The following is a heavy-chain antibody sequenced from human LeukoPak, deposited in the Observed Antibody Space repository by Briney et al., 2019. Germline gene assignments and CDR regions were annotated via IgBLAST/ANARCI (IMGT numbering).Heavy chain of an antibody. D-gene: IGHD4-17*01. CDR3: ARDVHGDYGSGWFDP. Sequence: SVKVSCKTSGGTFNNSDISWVRQAPGQGLEWLGGIMPLFGTAGYAQKFQGRVTITKDESTRTVYLELTSLTSDDTAVYYCARDVHGDYGSGWFDPWGQGTLVSVSS. CDR2: IMPLFGTA. V-gene: IGHV1-69*05. J-gene: IGHJ5*02. CDR1: GGTFNNSD.